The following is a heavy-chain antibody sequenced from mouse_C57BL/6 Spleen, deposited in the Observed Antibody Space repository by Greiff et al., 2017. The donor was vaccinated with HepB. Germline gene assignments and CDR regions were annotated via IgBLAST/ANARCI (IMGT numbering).Heavy chain of an antibody. Sequence: VKLVESGAELVKPGASVKISCKASGYTFTDYYINWVKQRPGQGLEWIGKIGPGSGSTYYNEKLKGKATLTADKSSSTAYMQLSCLTSEDSEVYFCARVYYDYDVGAMDYWGQGTSVTVSS. CDR3: ARVYYDYDVGAMDY. CDR1: GYTFTDYY. CDR2: IGPGSGST. D-gene: IGHD2-4*01. J-gene: IGHJ4*01. V-gene: IGHV1-77*01.